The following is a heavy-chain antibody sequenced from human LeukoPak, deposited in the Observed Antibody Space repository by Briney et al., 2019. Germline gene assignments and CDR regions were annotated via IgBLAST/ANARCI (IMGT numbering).Heavy chain of an antibody. CDR2: ISAYNHNT. D-gene: IGHD3-3*01. Sequence: ASVKVSCKASGYTFISYGFSWVRQAPGQGLEWMGWISAYNHNTNYAQKFQGRVTMTADTSTSTAYMELRSLRSDDTAVYYCARDIPDFWSFSKYYYMDVWGKGTTVTVSS. CDR3: ARDIPDFWSFSKYYYMDV. V-gene: IGHV1-18*01. CDR1: GYTFISYG. J-gene: IGHJ6*03.